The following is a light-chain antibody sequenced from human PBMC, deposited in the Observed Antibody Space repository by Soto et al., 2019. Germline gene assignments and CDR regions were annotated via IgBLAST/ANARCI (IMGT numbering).Light chain of an antibody. CDR1: QSVSSNY. CDR2: GAF. CDR3: QQYNKWPPWT. Sequence: EIVLTQSPGTLSLSPGERATFSCRASQSVSSNYLAWYQQKPGQAPRLLIYGAFKRATGIPDRFSGSGSGTDFTLTIMSLQSEDFAVYYCQQYNKWPPWTFGQGTKVDIK. J-gene: IGKJ1*01. V-gene: IGKV3-20*01.